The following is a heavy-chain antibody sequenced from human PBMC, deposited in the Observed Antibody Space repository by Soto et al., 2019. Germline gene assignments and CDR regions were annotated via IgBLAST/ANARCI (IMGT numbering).Heavy chain of an antibody. J-gene: IGHJ4*02. CDR1: GGSISSGGYS. D-gene: IGHD3-10*01. V-gene: IGHV4-30-2*01. CDR3: ARVNYYGSGSYTPVGFDY. CDR2: MYHSGST. Sequence: QLQLQESGSGLVKPSQTLSLTCAVSGGSISSGGYSWSWIRQPPGKGLEWIGYMYHSGSTYYNPSLKCRVTKAVDRSKNQFSLKLSSVTAADTAVYYCARVNYYGSGSYTPVGFDYWRQGTPVTVSS.